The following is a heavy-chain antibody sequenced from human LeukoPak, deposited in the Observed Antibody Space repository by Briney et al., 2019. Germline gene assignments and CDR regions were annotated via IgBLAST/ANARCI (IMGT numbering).Heavy chain of an antibody. CDR1: GFTFSTYD. CDR3: ARETPSYGGNVFDY. Sequence: PGGPLRLSCAASGFTFSTYDMNWVRQAPGKGLECVSYISSSGTTIYYADSVKGRFTISRDNARNSLYLQMNSLRAEDTAVYYCARETPSYGGNVFDYWGQGTLVTVSS. CDR2: ISSSGTTI. D-gene: IGHD4-23*01. V-gene: IGHV3-48*03. J-gene: IGHJ4*02.